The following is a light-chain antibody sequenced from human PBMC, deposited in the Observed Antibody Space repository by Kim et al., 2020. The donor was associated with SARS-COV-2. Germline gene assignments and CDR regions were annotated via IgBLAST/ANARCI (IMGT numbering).Light chain of an antibody. CDR1: QNINSN. V-gene: IGKV3-15*01. CDR3: QQYHAWPLT. Sequence: EIVMTQSPATLSVSPGERATLSCRASQNINSNLAWYRQKPGQAPSLLMYGASTRASGVPARFSGSGSGTEFTLTISSLQSEDFAIYSCQQYHAWPLTFGGGTKLEI. CDR2: GAS. J-gene: IGKJ4*01.